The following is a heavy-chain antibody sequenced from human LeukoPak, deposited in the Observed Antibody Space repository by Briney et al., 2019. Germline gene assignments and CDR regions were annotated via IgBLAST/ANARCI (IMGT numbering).Heavy chain of an antibody. CDR3: WSHYDFWSGYNYYYYGMDV. CDR1: GYTFTNYA. CDR2: INAGNGNT. J-gene: IGHJ6*02. D-gene: IGHD3-3*01. Sequence: ASVKVFCKASGYTFTNYAMHWVRQAPGQRLEWMGWINAGNGNTKYSQKFQGRVTITRDTSASTAYMKLSSLRSEDTAVYYCWSHYDFWSGYNYYYYGMDVWGQGTTVTVSS. V-gene: IGHV1-3*01.